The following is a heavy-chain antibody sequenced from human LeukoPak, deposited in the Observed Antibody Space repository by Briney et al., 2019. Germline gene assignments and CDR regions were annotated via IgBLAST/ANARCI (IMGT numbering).Heavy chain of an antibody. V-gene: IGHV3-30*02. D-gene: IGHD5-24*01. Sequence: PGGSLRLSCTVSGFTFNSFGMHWVRQAPGKGLEWVAFIRYDESDKYYADSVKGRSTISRDISKNTLYLQMNSLRAEDTAVYYCAKDRRWLQLRGDACDIWGQGTMVTVSS. CDR1: GFTFNSFG. CDR2: IRYDESDK. CDR3: AKDRRWLQLRGDACDI. J-gene: IGHJ3*02.